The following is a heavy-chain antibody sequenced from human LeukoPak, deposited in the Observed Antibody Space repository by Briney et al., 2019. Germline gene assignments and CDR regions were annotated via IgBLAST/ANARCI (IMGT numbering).Heavy chain of an antibody. V-gene: IGHV3-23*01. CDR3: AKEVSPPEH. J-gene: IGHJ4*02. CDR2: ISGSGVTT. CDR1: GFTFSNYA. Sequence: PGGSLRLSCAASGFTFSNYAMSWVRQAPGKGLECVSGISGSGVTTYYADSVKGRFTISRDNSKNMLYLQMNSLRADDTAVYYCAKEVSPPEHWGQGTLVTVSS.